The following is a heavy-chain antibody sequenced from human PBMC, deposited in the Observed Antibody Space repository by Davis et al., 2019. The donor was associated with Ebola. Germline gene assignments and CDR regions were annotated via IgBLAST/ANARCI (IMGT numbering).Heavy chain of an antibody. CDR2: ISSSSSTI. D-gene: IGHD2-2*01. CDR1: GFTFSSYS. CDR3: AKGGYCSSTSCPPYYYAMDV. J-gene: IGHJ6*02. Sequence: GGSLRLSCAASGFTFSSYSMNWVRQAPGKGLEWVSYISSSSSTIYYADSVKGRFTISRDNSKNTLYLQMNSLRAEDTAVYYCAKGGYCSSTSCPPYYYAMDVWGQGTTVTVSS. V-gene: IGHV3-48*01.